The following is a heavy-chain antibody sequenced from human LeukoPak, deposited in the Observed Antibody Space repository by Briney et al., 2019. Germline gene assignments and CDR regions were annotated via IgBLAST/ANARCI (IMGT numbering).Heavy chain of an antibody. CDR2: IYRSGST. CDR1: GYSISTDYS. CDR3: ARGESVFGYSSSWYRVGSFDY. J-gene: IGHJ4*02. D-gene: IGHD6-13*01. Sequence: SETLSLTCTVSGYSISTDYSWGWIRQPPGKGLAWIGTIYRSGSTYYNPSLKSRVTISVDTSKNQFSLKLSSVTAADTAVYYCARGESVFGYSSSWYRVGSFDYWGQGTLVTVSS. V-gene: IGHV4-38-2*02.